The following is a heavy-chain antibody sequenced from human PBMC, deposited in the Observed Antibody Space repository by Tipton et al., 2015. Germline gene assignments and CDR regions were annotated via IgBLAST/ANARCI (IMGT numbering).Heavy chain of an antibody. CDR2: IYYSGSA. J-gene: IGHJ4*02. V-gene: IGHV4-31*03. CDR3: ARAFIAVSGPFDY. Sequence: TLSLTCTVSGGSISSGSYYWNWIRQHPAKGLEWIGYIYYSGSAHYNPSLKSRVTISVDTSKNQFSLRLSSVTAADTAVYYCARAFIAVSGPFDYWGRGAHVTVSS. CDR1: GGSISSGSYY. D-gene: IGHD6-19*01.